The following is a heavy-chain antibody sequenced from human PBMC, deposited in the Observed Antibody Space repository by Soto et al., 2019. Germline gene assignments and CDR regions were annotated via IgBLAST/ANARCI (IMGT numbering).Heavy chain of an antibody. CDR3: ARDKSILLWFGELLYYGMDV. CDR2: INPSGGST. D-gene: IGHD3-10*01. J-gene: IGHJ6*02. V-gene: IGHV1-46*01. CDR1: GYTFTSYY. Sequence: ASVKVSCKASGYTFTSYYMHWVRQAPGQGLEWMGIINPSGGSTSYAQKFQGRVTMTRDTSTSTVYMELSSLRSEDTAVYYCARDKSILLWFGELLYYGMDVWGQGTTVTAP.